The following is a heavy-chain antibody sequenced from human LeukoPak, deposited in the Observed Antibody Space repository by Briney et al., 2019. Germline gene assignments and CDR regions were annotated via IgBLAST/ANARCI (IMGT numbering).Heavy chain of an antibody. D-gene: IGHD3-22*01. Sequence: PGGSLRLSCAASGFTFSGSAMHWVRQASGKGLEWVGRIRSKANSYATAYAASVKGRFTISRDDSKNTAYLQMNSLKTEDTAVYYCTSLYYYDSSGFSVYYMDVWGKGTTVTVSS. CDR1: GFTFSGSA. J-gene: IGHJ6*03. V-gene: IGHV3-73*01. CDR3: TSLYYYDSSGFSVYYMDV. CDR2: IRSKANSYAT.